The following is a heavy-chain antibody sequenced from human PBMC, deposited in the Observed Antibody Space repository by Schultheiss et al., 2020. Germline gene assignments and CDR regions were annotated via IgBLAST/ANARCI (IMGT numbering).Heavy chain of an antibody. Sequence: AETLSLTCTVSGGSISSYYWSWIRQPPGKGLEWIGEINHSGSTNYNPSLKSRVSISVDTSKNQFSLQLNSVTAADTAVYYCARVVVVPAATGDYYYGMDVWGRGTTVTVSS. CDR2: INHSGST. V-gene: IGHV4-34*01. D-gene: IGHD2-2*01. CDR3: ARVVVVPAATGDYYYGMDV. J-gene: IGHJ6*04. CDR1: GGSISSYY.